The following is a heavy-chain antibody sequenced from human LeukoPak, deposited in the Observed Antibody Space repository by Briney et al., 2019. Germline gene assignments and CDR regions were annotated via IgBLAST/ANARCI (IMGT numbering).Heavy chain of an antibody. D-gene: IGHD1-14*01. CDR3: ARISDHNWYFDL. CDR2: MNSSSGYT. J-gene: IGHJ2*01. V-gene: IGHV1-8*01. Sequence: ASVRVSCKASGYLFTTYDINWVREATGQGLEWMGWMNSSSGYTGYSQKFQGRVTMTRNTSITTAYMELSSLRSEDTAVYYCARISDHNWYFDLWGRGTLVTVSS. CDR1: GYLFTTYD.